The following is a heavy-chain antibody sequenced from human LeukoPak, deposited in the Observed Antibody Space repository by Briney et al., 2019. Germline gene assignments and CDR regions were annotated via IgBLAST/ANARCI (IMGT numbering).Heavy chain of an antibody. CDR2: VSAYADNT. Sequence: ASVKVSCKTSGYTFTNYGISWVRQAPGQGLEWMGWVSAYADNTNYVQKLQGRVTMTTVTSTSTAYMELRSLISDDTAVYYCARDCIGCHGFDYWGQGTLVTASS. CDR3: ARDCIGCHGFDY. D-gene: IGHD2-15*01. CDR1: GYTFTNYG. V-gene: IGHV1-18*01. J-gene: IGHJ4*02.